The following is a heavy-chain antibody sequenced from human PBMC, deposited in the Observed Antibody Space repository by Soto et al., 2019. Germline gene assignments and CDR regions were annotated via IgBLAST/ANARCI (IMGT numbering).Heavy chain of an antibody. CDR2: ISYDGSNK. J-gene: IGHJ6*02. Sequence: PGGSLRLSCAASGFTFSSYGMHWVRQAPGKGLEWVAVISYDGSNKYYADSVKGRFTISRDNSKNTLYLQMNSLRAEDTAVYYWAIQQWLVSYGMDGWGQGTTVNVSS. CDR3: AIQQWLVSYGMDG. D-gene: IGHD6-19*01. CDR1: GFTFSSYG. V-gene: IGHV3-30*03.